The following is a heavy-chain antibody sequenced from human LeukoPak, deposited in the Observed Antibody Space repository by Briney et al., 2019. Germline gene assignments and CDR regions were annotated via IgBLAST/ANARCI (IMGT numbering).Heavy chain of an antibody. CDR1: GYTFTSYG. V-gene: IGHV1-18*01. Sequence: ASVKVSCKASGYTFTSYGISWVRQAPGQGLEWMGWISAYNGNTNYAQKLQGRVTMTTDTSTSTAYMELRSLRSDDTAVYYCARIAGAGTGPYYFDFWGQGTLVTVSS. CDR2: ISAYNGNT. J-gene: IGHJ4*02. D-gene: IGHD6-13*01. CDR3: ARIAGAGTGPYYFDF.